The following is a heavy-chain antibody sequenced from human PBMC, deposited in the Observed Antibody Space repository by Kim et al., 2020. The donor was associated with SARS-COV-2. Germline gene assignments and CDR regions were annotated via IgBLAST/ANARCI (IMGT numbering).Heavy chain of an antibody. CDR3: ARASSFLWFGKGFCIIDV. CDR1: GFTFSSYW. D-gene: IGHD3-10*01. CDR2: INCDGSST. Sequence: GGSLRLSCAASGFTFSSYWMHWVRQAPGKGLEWVSGINCDGSSTSYADSVKGRFTISRDKAKNTLYLQMNSLRAEDTAVYYCARASSFLWFGKGFCIIDVWGRGTTVTVSS. V-gene: IGHV3-74*01. J-gene: IGHJ6*02.